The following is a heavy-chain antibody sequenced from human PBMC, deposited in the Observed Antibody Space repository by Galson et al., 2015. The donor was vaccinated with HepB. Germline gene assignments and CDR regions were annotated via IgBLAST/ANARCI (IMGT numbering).Heavy chain of an antibody. CDR3: ARDGRRYGSGSYYDNYVDIGVLDY. CDR2: INSDGSST. V-gene: IGHV3-74*01. Sequence: SLRLSCAASGFTFSSYWMHWVRQAPGKGLVWVSRINSDGSSTSYADSVKGRFTISRDNAKNTLYLQMNRLRAEDTAVYYCARDGRRYGSGSYYDNYVDIGVLDYWGQGTLVTVSS. CDR1: GFTFSSYW. J-gene: IGHJ4*02. D-gene: IGHD3-10*01.